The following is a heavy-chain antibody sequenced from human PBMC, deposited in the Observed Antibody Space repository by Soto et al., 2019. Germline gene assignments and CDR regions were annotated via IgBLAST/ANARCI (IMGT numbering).Heavy chain of an antibody. J-gene: IGHJ3*02. V-gene: IGHV3-23*01. Sequence: GGSLRLSCAASGFTFSSDAMSWVRQAPGKGLEWVSAISGSGGSTYYADSVKGRFTISRDNSKNTLYPQMNSLRAEDTAVYYCAKTTPRLRNAFDIWGQGTMVTVSS. CDR3: AKTTPRLRNAFDI. CDR1: GFTFSSDA. CDR2: ISGSGGST. D-gene: IGHD3-3*01.